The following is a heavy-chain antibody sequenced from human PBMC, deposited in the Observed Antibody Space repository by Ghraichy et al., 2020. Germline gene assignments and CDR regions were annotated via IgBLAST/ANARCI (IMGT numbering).Heavy chain of an antibody. Sequence: SKTLSLTCTVSSGSLTSYYWSWIRQPPGKGLEWIGYIYFSGSTNYNPSLKSRVTISVDTSKNQFSLKLSSVTAADSAVYYCARGPTRFYFDYWGQGTLVIVSS. CDR3: ARGPTRFYFDY. CDR1: SGSLTSYY. D-gene: IGHD4-11*01. J-gene: IGHJ4*02. V-gene: IGHV4-59*01. CDR2: IYFSGST.